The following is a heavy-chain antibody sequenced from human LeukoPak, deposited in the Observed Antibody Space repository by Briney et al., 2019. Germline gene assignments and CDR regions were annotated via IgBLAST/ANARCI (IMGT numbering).Heavy chain of an antibody. J-gene: IGHJ4*02. Sequence: ASVKVSCKASGYTFTGYYMHWVRQAPGQGLEWMGWINPNSDGTNYAQKFQGRVTMTRDTSISTAYMELSRLRSDDTAVYYCARRGRFLEMIFDYWGQGTLVTVSS. CDR1: GYTFTGYY. CDR2: INPNSDGT. D-gene: IGHD3-3*01. CDR3: ARRGRFLEMIFDY. V-gene: IGHV1-2*02.